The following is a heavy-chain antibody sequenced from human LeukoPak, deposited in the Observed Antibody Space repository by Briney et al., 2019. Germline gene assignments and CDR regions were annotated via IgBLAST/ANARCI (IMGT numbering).Heavy chain of an antibody. V-gene: IGHV1-8*01. J-gene: IGHJ4*02. CDR1: GYTFTSYD. CDR2: MNPNSGNT. Sequence: ASVKVSCKASGYTFTSYDINWVRQATGQGLEGMGWMNPNSGNTGYAQKFQGRVTMTRNTSISTAYMELSSLRSEDTAVYYCARGHIVVVVAATQGFDYWGQGTLVTVSS. D-gene: IGHD2-15*01. CDR3: ARGHIVVVVAATQGFDY.